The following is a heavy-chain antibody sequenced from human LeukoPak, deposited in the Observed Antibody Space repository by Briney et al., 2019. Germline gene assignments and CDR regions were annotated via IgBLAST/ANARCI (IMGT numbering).Heavy chain of an antibody. D-gene: IGHD2-21*02. V-gene: IGHV3-11*01. CDR2: ISSSGSTI. Sequence: GGSLRLSCAASGFTFSDYYMSWIRQAPGKGLEWDSYISSSGSTIYYADSVKGRFTISRDNAKNSLYLQMNSLRAEDTAVYYCARRCGGDCYSVYYYGMDVWGQGTTVTVSS. CDR3: ARRCGGDCYSVYYYGMDV. J-gene: IGHJ6*02. CDR1: GFTFSDYY.